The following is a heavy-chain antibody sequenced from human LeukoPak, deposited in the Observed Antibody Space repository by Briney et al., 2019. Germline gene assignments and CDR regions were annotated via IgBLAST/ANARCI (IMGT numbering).Heavy chain of an antibody. D-gene: IGHD3-3*01. CDR3: ARSARLMKGVVEVTALDD. J-gene: IGHJ4*02. CDR2: LSSSGSAF. CDR1: GFTFSSYA. V-gene: IGHV3-48*03. Sequence: GRSLRLSCAASGFTFSSYAMHWVRQAPGKGLEWIAYLSSSGSAFSYADSVKGRFTIARDNAKNSVYLEMNSLRADDTAVYYCARSARLMKGVVEVTALDDWGQGTLVTVSS.